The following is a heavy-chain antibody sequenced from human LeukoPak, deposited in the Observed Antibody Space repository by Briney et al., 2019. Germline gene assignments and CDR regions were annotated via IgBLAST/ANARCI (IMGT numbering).Heavy chain of an antibody. D-gene: IGHD3-22*01. V-gene: IGHV3-21*01. CDR2: ISSSSSYI. CDR3: AKSYYDSSGSLGYFYWYFDL. Sequence: PGGSLRLSCAASGFTFSSYSMNWVRQAPGKGLEWVSSISSSSSYIYYADSVKGRFTISRDNSKNTLYLQMNSLRAEDTAVYYCAKSYYDSSGSLGYFYWYFDLWGRGTLVTVSS. CDR1: GFTFSSYS. J-gene: IGHJ2*01.